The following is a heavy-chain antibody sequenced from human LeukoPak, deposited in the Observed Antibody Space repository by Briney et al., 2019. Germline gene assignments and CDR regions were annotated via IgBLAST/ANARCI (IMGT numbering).Heavy chain of an antibody. Sequence: ASVKVSCKASGYSFTAYYMHWVRLAPGQGLEWMGWINPNGGATNYARRFQDRVTMAADTSINTVYMELSRLKSDDTAVYFCAKPTRISENGTNWLDPWGLGTLVTVSS. J-gene: IGHJ5*02. CDR3: AKPTRISENGTNWLDP. CDR1: GYSFTAYY. D-gene: IGHD2/OR15-2a*01. CDR2: INPNGGAT. V-gene: IGHV1-2*02.